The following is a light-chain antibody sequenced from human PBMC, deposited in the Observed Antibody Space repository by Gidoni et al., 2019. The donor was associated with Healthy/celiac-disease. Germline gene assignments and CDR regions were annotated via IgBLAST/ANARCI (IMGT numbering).Light chain of an antibody. CDR3: QAWDSSTPPVV. CDR1: KLGDKY. J-gene: IGLJ2*01. V-gene: IGLV3-1*01. CDR2: QDS. Sequence: SYELTQPPSVSVSPGQTASITCSGDKLGDKYACWYQQKPGQSPVLVIYQDSKRPSGIPERFSGSNSGNTATLTISGTQAMDEADYYCQAWDSSTPPVVFGXGXKLTXL.